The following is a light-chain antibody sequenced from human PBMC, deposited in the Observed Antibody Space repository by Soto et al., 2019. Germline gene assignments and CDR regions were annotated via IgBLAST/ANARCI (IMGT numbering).Light chain of an antibody. CDR2: AAS. Sequence: EVVLTQSPGTLSLSPGERATLSCRASQSVASAYVSWYQQKPGQAPRLVIYAASNRATGIPDRFSGSGSGTDFTLTIGRLEPEDFAVYSCQQYNYSPRTFGQGTKLEIK. CDR3: QQYNYSPRT. CDR1: QSVASAY. J-gene: IGKJ2*01. V-gene: IGKV3-20*01.